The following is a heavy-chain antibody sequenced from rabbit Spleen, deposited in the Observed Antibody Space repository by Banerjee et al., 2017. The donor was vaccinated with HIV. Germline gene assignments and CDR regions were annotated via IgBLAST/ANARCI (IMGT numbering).Heavy chain of an antibody. Sequence: QSLEESGGDLVKPGASLTLTCTASGFSFSTYYYMCWVRQAPGKGLEWIGCIYGGHSAFTYYASWAKGRLTISKTSSTTVTLQMTSLTAADTATYFCVREAGYGGYGDGNLWGPGTLVTVS. D-gene: IGHD6-1*01. J-gene: IGHJ4*01. CDR1: GFSFSTYYY. CDR3: VREAGYGGYGDGNL. V-gene: IGHV1S40*01. CDR2: IYGGHSAFT.